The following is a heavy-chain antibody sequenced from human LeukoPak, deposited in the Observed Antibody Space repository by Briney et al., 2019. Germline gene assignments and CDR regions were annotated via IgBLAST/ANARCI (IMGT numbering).Heavy chain of an antibody. J-gene: IGHJ4*02. CDR2: ISYDGSNK. D-gene: IGHD3-22*01. Sequence: GGSLRLSCAASGFTFSSYGMHWVRQAPGKGLEWVAVISYDGSNKYYADSVKGRFTISRDNSKNTLYLQMNSLKTEDTAVYYCTRVRTEADYYDLYYFDYWGQGTLVTVSS. CDR1: GFTFSSYG. V-gene: IGHV3-30*03. CDR3: TRVRTEADYYDLYYFDY.